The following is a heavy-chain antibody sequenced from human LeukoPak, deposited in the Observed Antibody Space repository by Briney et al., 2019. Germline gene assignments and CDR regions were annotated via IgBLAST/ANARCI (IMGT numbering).Heavy chain of an antibody. CDR2: ISGSGGST. CDR1: GFTFSSYA. D-gene: IGHD6-19*01. CDR3: AKAPSAVAGTPYYFDY. Sequence: GGSLRLSCAASGFTFSSYAMSWVRQAPGKGLGWVSAISGSGGSTYYADSVKGRFTISRDNSKNTLYLQMNSLRAEDTAVYYCAKAPSAVAGTPYYFDYWGQGTLVTVSS. J-gene: IGHJ4*02. V-gene: IGHV3-23*01.